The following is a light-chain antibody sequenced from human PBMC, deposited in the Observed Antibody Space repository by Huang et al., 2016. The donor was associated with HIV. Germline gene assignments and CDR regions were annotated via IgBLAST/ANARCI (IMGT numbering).Light chain of an antibody. J-gene: IGKJ1*01. V-gene: IGKV3-20*01. CDR3: HQYGSSLQT. Sequence: EIVLTQSPGTLSLSPGERATLSCRASQSVSSNYLAWYQQKPGQAPRRLIYGASSRAIGIPDRFSGSGSGTDFTLSISRLEPEDSAVYYCHQYGSSLQTFGQGTKVDIK. CDR1: QSVSSNY. CDR2: GAS.